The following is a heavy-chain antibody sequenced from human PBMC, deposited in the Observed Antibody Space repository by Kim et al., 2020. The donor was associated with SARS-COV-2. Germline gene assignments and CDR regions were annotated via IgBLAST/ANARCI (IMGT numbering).Heavy chain of an antibody. Sequence: SETLSLTCTVSGGSVSSVHYYWVWVRQPPGKGLEWIGSINNSGTTYYSASLKSRLTISVDTSKKQFSLKLSSVTAADTAVFYCARRWVTETIGNYFDFWGQGILVTVSS. CDR3: ARRWVTETIGNYFDF. V-gene: IGHV4-39*01. J-gene: IGHJ4*02. CDR2: INNSGTT. CDR1: GGSVSSVHYY. D-gene: IGHD4-4*01.